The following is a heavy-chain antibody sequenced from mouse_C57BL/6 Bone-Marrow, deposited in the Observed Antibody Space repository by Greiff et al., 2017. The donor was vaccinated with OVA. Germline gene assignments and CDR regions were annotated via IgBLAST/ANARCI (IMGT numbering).Heavy chain of an antibody. CDR2: INYDGSST. V-gene: IGHV5-16*01. D-gene: IGHD1-1*01. J-gene: IGHJ1*03. CDR1: GFTFSDYY. Sequence: EVKLMESEGGLVQPGSSMKLSCTASGFTFSDYYMAWVRQVPEKGLEWVANINYDGSSTYYLDSLKSRFIISRDNAKNILYLQMSSLKSEDTATYYCARVGSFFVWGTGTTVTVSS. CDR3: ARVGSFFV.